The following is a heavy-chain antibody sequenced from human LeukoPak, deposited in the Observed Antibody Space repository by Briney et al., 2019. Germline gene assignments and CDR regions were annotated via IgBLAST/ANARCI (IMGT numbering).Heavy chain of an antibody. CDR3: ARFGKSRHYDFWSAQGDYFDY. V-gene: IGHV4-34*01. D-gene: IGHD3-3*01. CDR2: INHSGST. Sequence: SSETLSLTCAVYGGSFSGYYWSWIRQPPGKGLEWIGEINHSGSTNYNPSLKSRVTISVDTSKNQFSLKLSSVTAADTAVYYCARFGKSRHYDFWSAQGDYFDYWGQGTLVTVSS. CDR1: GGSFSGYY. J-gene: IGHJ4*02.